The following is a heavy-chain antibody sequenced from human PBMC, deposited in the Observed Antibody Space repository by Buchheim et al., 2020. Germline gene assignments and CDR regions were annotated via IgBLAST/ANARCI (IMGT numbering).Heavy chain of an antibody. V-gene: IGHV1-46*03. CDR1: GYTFTSYY. CDR2: INASGGST. Sequence: QVQLVHSGAVVKNPGASVKVSCKSSGYTFTSYYMHWVRQAPGQGLEWMGIINASGGSTSYAQKFQGRVHMTRDTSTSHFYMEVSSLKSEDTAVYYCYSDTQVVLIPAAIRNYFDSWGQGTL. J-gene: IGHJ4*02. CDR3: YSDTQVVLIPAAIRNYFDS. D-gene: IGHD2-2*02.